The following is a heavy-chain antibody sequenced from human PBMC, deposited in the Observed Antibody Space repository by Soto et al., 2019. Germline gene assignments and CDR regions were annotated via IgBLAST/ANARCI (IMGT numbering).Heavy chain of an antibody. CDR2: ISSDGSDK. D-gene: IGHD3-9*01. V-gene: IGHV3-30*18. Sequence: GGSLRLSCAASGFTFRSTGIHWVRQAPGAGLEWVAVISSDGSDKYYADSVKGRVTVFRDNSKNTAYLEMRSLRVEDTAVYFCAKDYSATWYYFDSWGPGTLVTVSS. CDR1: GFTFRSTG. CDR3: AKDYSATWYYFDS. J-gene: IGHJ4*02.